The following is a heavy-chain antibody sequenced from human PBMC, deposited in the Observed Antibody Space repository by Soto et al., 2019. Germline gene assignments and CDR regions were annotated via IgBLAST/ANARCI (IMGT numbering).Heavy chain of an antibody. Sequence: QVRLVESGGGGVQPGRSLRLSCAASGFNFNIYALHWVRQAPGKGLEWVAVISHDGTSRYYADSVKGRVTISRDNSKSMVFVQMNSLGVEDTAGYYWVRSSGVPTPDFAYWGQGTLVTVSS. J-gene: IGHJ4*02. CDR2: ISHDGTSR. V-gene: IGHV3-30-3*01. CDR3: VRSSGVPTPDFAY. CDR1: GFNFNIYA. D-gene: IGHD3-10*01.